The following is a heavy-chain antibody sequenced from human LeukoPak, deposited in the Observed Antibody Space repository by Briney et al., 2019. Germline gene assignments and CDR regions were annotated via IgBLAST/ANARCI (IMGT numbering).Heavy chain of an antibody. V-gene: IGHV3-48*01. Sequence: GGSLRLSCAASGFTFSSYSMNWVRQAPGKGLEWVSYISSSSSTIYYADSVKGRFTISRDNAKNSLYLQMNSLRAEDTAVYYCAKSGLNRFDYWGQGALVTVSS. J-gene: IGHJ4*02. CDR1: GFTFSSYS. CDR3: AKSGLNRFDY. D-gene: IGHD2-15*01. CDR2: ISSSSSTI.